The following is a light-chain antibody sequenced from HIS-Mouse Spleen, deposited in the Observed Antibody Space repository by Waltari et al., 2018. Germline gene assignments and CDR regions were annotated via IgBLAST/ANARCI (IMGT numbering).Light chain of an antibody. J-gene: IGLJ3*02. V-gene: IGLV1-47*01. CDR1: SSNIGSNY. CDR3: AAWDDSLSGPV. CDR2: GNI. Sequence: QSVLTQPPSASGTPGQRVTISCSGSSSNIGSNYVYWYQQLPGTAPKLLIYGNIQRPSWVPDRVSGSESGTSASLAISGLRSEDEADYYCAAWDDSLSGPVFGGGTKLTVL.